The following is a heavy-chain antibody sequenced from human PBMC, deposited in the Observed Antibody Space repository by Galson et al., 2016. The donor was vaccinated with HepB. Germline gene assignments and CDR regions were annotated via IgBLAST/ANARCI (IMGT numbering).Heavy chain of an antibody. Sequence: SLRLSCAVSGFIFDDNAMHWVRQAPGKGLEWVSGISWNSGSIGYADSVTGRFAISKDNTRNCLYLHMSSLRPEDTALYYCTKDYGDYVYSGMDVWGQGTTVTVSS. V-gene: IGHV3-9*01. CDR1: GFIFDDNA. D-gene: IGHD4-17*01. CDR3: TKDYGDYVYSGMDV. CDR2: ISWNSGSI. J-gene: IGHJ6*02.